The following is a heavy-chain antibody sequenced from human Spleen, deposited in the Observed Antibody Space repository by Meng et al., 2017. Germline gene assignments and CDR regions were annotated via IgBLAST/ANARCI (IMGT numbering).Heavy chain of an antibody. CDR1: GFSVSHNY. CDR3: ARDAWFGELSNYFDY. CDR2: ISYDGSNK. Sequence: GESLKISCAASGFSVSHNYMSWVRQAPGEGLEWVAVISYDGSNKYYADSVKGRFTISRDTSKNTLCLQMNSLRAEDTAVYYCARDAWFGELSNYFDYWGQGTLVTVSS. D-gene: IGHD3-10*01. V-gene: IGHV3-30*03. J-gene: IGHJ4*02.